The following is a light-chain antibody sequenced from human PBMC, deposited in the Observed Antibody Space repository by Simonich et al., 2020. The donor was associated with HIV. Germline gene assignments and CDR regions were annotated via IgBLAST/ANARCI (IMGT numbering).Light chain of an antibody. CDR1: AMPKEY. V-gene: IGLV3-25*03. CDR2: KDS. CDR3: QSTDSSGTYVV. Sequence: SYELTQPPSVSVSPGQTARITCSGNAMPKEYAYWYQQRPGQAPRLVIYKDSARPSGSPERISGSNSGTTVTLTISGVQAEDEADYYCQSTDSSGTYVVFGGGTKLTVL. J-gene: IGLJ2*01.